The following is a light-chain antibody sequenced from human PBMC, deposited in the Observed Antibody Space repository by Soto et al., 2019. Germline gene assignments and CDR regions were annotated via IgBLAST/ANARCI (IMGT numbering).Light chain of an antibody. J-gene: IGKJ1*01. Sequence: DIQLTQSPSTLSGSVGDRVTLTCRASQTISSWLAWYQQKPGKAPKLLIYAASTLQSGVPSRFSGSGSGTEFTLTISGLLPDDFATYYCQHYNSYSEAFGQGTKVDIK. V-gene: IGKV1-5*01. CDR1: QTISSW. CDR2: AAS. CDR3: QHYNSYSEA.